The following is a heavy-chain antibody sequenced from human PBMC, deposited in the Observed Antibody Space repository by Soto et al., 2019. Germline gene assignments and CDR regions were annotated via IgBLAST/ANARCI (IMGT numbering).Heavy chain of an antibody. D-gene: IGHD3-22*01. CDR3: ARGPSITMNPLDY. CDR2: ISSCSSYT. Sequence: GGSLRLSCAASGFTFSDYYMSWIRQAPGKGLEWVSYISSCSSYTNYADSVKGRFTISSVNAQNSLYLQMNSRRAEDTAVYYCARGPSITMNPLDYCGQGTLVTV. CDR1: GFTFSDYY. V-gene: IGHV3-11*06. J-gene: IGHJ4*02.